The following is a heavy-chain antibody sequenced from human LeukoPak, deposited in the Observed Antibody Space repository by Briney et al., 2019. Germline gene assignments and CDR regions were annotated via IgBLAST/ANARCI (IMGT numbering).Heavy chain of an antibody. V-gene: IGHV4-59*01. Sequence: SETLSLTCTVSGGSISSYYWSWIRQPPGKGLEWIGYIYYSGSTNYNPSLKSRVTISVDTSKNQFSLKLSSVTAADTAVYYCARVVDYYGSGSSSPGWYFDYWGQGTLVTVSS. J-gene: IGHJ4*02. D-gene: IGHD3-10*01. CDR3: ARVVDYYGSGSSSPGWYFDY. CDR2: IYYSGST. CDR1: GGSISSYY.